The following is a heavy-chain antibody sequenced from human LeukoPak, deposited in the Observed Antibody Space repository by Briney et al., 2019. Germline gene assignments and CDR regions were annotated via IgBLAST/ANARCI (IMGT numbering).Heavy chain of an antibody. CDR1: GFTVSSNY. CDR2: IYSGGST. D-gene: IGHD3-3*01. Sequence: GGSLRLSCAASGFTVSSNYMSWVRQAPGKGLEWVSVIYSGGSTYYADAVKGRCTISRDNYKNKLSLQMNSLRADDTAVYYCARGGFWSGYSNHFDYWGQGTLVTVSS. J-gene: IGHJ4*02. V-gene: IGHV3-53*01. CDR3: ARGGFWSGYSNHFDY.